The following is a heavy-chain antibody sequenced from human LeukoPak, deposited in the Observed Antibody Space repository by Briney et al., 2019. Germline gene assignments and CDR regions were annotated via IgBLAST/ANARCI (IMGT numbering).Heavy chain of an antibody. Sequence: GASVKVSCKASGGTFSSYAISWVRQAPGQGLEWMGRIIPILGIANYAQKFQGRVTITADKSTSTAYMELSSLRSEDTAVYYCAREHDDFWSGGVNYYYYGMDVWGQGTTVTVSS. CDR3: AREHDDFWSGGVNYYYYGMDV. D-gene: IGHD3-3*01. V-gene: IGHV1-69*04. CDR1: GGTFSSYA. CDR2: IIPILGIA. J-gene: IGHJ6*02.